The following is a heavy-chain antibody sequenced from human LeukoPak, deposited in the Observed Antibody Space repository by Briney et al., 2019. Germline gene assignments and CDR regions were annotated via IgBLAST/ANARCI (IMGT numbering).Heavy chain of an antibody. CDR1: GYTFTSYA. J-gene: IGHJ4*02. Sequence: ASVKVSCTASGYTFTSYAMHWVRHAPGQRPEWMGWINAGNGNTKYSQKFQGRVTITRDTVASTAYMELSSLRSVDTAVYYCARVWGSSGYSLDYWGQGTLVTVSS. V-gene: IGHV1-3*01. D-gene: IGHD3-22*01. CDR2: INAGNGNT. CDR3: ARVWGSSGYSLDY.